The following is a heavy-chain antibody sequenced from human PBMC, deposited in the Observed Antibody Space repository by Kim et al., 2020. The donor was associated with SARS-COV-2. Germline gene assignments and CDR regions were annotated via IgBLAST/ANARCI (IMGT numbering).Heavy chain of an antibody. D-gene: IGHD5-12*01. V-gene: IGHV6-1*01. Sequence: YAVSVKSRITINPDTAKNQFSLHLNSVTPEDTAVYYCARGSEDGYNYLDVWGQGTTVTVSS. CDR3: ARGSEDGYNYLDV. J-gene: IGHJ6*02.